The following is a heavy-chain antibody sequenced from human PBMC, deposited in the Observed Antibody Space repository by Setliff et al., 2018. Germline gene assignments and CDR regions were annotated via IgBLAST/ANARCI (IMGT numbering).Heavy chain of an antibody. CDR2: VSVSGDNT. CDR1: GLTFNSYA. CDR3: ARDGHNVYYFDY. V-gene: IGHV3-23*01. J-gene: IGHJ4*02. Sequence: PGGSLRLSCAASGLTFNSYAMSWVRQAPGKRLEWVSSVSVSGDNTYYTDSVKGQFTVSRDNAKNTLYLQMNSLRAEDTAVYYCARDGHNVYYFDYWGLGTLVTVSS. D-gene: IGHD1-1*01.